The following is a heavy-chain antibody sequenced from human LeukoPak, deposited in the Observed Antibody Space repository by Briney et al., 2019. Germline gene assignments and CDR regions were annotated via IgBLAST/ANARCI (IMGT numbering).Heavy chain of an antibody. J-gene: IGHJ4*02. CDR3: ASSAGHWRLTGAPFDY. CDR1: GYTFTSYG. Sequence: GASVKVSCKASGYTFTSYGISWVRQAPGQGLEWMGWISAYNGNTNYAQKLQGRVTMTTDTSTSTAYMELRSLRSDDTAVYYCASSAGHWRLTGAPFDYWGQGTLVTVSS. D-gene: IGHD2-8*02. V-gene: IGHV1-18*01. CDR2: ISAYNGNT.